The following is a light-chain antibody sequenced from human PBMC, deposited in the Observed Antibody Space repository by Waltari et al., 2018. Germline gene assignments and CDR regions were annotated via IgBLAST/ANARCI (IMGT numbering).Light chain of an antibody. Sequence: HSALAQPASVSGSPGQSIPISCTGTSRDVGAYNYVSWYQQHPGKAPRLMIYDVNKRPSGVSNRFSGSKSGNTASLTISGLQAEDEADYYCSSFTRASSWVFGGGTKLTV. CDR2: DVN. V-gene: IGLV2-14*03. CDR3: SSFTRASSWV. J-gene: IGLJ3*02. CDR1: SRDVGAYNY.